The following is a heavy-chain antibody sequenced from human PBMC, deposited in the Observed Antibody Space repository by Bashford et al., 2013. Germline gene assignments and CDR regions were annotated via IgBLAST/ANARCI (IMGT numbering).Heavy chain of an antibody. J-gene: IGHJ6*02. CDR1: GYSFTTYG. D-gene: IGHD2-15*01. CDR3: AVVVVEPIFRYYYYYGMDV. Sequence: VASVKVSCKASGYSFTTYGISWVRQAPGQGLEWMGWISAHNGNTNYAQKLQGRVTMTTDTSTSTAYMELRSLRSDDTAVYYCAVVVVEPIFRYYYYYGMDVWGQGTTVTVSS. CDR2: ISAHNGNT. V-gene: IGHV1-18*04.